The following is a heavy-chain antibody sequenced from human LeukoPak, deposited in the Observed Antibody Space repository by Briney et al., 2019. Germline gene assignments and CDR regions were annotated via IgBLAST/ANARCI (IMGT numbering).Heavy chain of an antibody. Sequence: GGSLRLSCAASGFTFSASAVHWVRQAPGKGLEWLGRIRTKANDCATPYGASAEGRFIISRDDSKNTAYLQMDSLNTEDTAVYYCTAASGDYFGMDVWGQGTTVTVSS. J-gene: IGHJ6*02. CDR1: GFTFSASA. V-gene: IGHV3-73*01. D-gene: IGHD3-10*01. CDR3: TAASGDYFGMDV. CDR2: IRTKANDCAT.